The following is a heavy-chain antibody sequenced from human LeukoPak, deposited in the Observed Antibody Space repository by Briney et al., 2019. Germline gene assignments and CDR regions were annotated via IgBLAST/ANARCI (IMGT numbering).Heavy chain of an antibody. V-gene: IGHV3-23*01. Sequence: PGGSLRLSCAVSGLTFSNHAMSWVRQAPGRGLEWISALSRGGDITYYADSVRGRFTISRDISKNTLYLKRNSLRADDTAIYYCAQEEVPNDYWGQGTLVTVSS. CDR1: GLTFSNHA. J-gene: IGHJ4*02. CDR2: LSRGGDIT. CDR3: AQEEVPNDY.